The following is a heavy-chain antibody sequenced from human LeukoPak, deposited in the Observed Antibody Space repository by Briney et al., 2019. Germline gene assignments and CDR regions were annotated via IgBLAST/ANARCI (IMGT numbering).Heavy chain of an antibody. CDR3: ARGGGLRFLEGFFDY. Sequence: SVKVSCKASGGTFSSYAISWVRQAPGQGLEWMGGIIPIFGTANYAQKFQGRVTITTDESTSTAYMELSSLRSEDTAVYYCARGGGLRFLEGFFDYWGQGTLVTVSS. J-gene: IGHJ4*02. D-gene: IGHD3-3*01. V-gene: IGHV1-69*05. CDR1: GGTFSSYA. CDR2: IIPIFGTA.